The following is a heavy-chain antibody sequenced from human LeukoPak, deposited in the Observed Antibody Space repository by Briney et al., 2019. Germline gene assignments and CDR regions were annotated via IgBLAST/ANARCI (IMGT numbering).Heavy chain of an antibody. D-gene: IGHD2-2*01. V-gene: IGHV3-30*02. CDR1: GFTLSSYG. CDR3: AKDHYNLCSSTSCYYMDV. CDR2: IRYDGSNK. Sequence: PGGSLRLSCAASGFTLSSYGMHWVRQAPGKGLEWVAFIRYDGSNKYYADSVKGRFTISRDNSKNTLYLQMNSLRAEDTAVYYCAKDHYNLCSSTSCYYMDVWGKGTTVTVSS. J-gene: IGHJ6*03.